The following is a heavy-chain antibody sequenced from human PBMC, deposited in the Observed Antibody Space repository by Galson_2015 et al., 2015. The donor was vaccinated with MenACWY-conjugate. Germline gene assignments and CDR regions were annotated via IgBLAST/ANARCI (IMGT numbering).Heavy chain of an antibody. CDR1: GFTVSSNY. CDR2: IYSGGYT. D-gene: IGHD6-13*01. Sequence: SLRLSCAAPGFTVSSNYMSWVRQAPGKGLEWVSIIYSGGYTYYADSVKGRFTISRDNSKNTLYLQMNNLRAEDTAVYYCARQIQQLATPYWYFDLWGRGSLVTVSS. J-gene: IGHJ2*01. V-gene: IGHV3-53*01. CDR3: ARQIQQLATPYWYFDL.